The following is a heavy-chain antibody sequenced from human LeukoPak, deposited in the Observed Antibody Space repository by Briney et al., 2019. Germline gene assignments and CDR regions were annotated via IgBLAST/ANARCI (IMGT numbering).Heavy chain of an antibody. V-gene: IGHV3-7*01. Sequence: GGALRLSCVASRFPFRSYLMTRVRQAPGKVLEWLANIKEDGSIQYYLDSVRGRFTISRDKAKTPVYLQLNSLRADDTAVYYCAGRYCTSGVCSPFDYWGQGTLVTVSS. CDR3: AGRYCTSGVCSPFDY. J-gene: IGHJ4*02. CDR1: RFPFRSYL. CDR2: IKEDGSIQ. D-gene: IGHD2-8*01.